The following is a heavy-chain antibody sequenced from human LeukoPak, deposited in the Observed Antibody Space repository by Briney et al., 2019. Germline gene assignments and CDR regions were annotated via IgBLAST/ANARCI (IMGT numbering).Heavy chain of an antibody. CDR2: ISSSSNYI. CDR1: GFTFSSYS. D-gene: IGHD2-15*01. J-gene: IGHJ4*02. Sequence: GGSLRLSCAASGFTFSSYSMNWVRQAPGKGLEWVSSISSSSNYIYYADSVKGRFTISRDNAKDSLYLQMNSLRAEDTAVYYRAREETPYYWGQGTLVTVSS. CDR3: AREETPYY. V-gene: IGHV3-21*03.